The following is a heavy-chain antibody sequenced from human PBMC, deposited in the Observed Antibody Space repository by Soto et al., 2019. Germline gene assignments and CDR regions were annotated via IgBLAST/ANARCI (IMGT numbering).Heavy chain of an antibody. Sequence: SETLSLTCTVSGGSISSYYWSWIRQPPGKGLEWIGYIYYSGSTNYNPSLKSRVTISVDTSKNQFSLKLSSVTAADTAVYYCARDHEGVTGTFLDAFDIWGQGTRVTVSS. CDR3: ARDHEGVTGTFLDAFDI. J-gene: IGHJ3*02. D-gene: IGHD1-7*01. V-gene: IGHV4-59*01. CDR2: IYYSGST. CDR1: GGSISSYY.